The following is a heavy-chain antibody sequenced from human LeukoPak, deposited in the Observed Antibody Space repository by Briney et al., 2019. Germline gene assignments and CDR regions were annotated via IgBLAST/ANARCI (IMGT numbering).Heavy chain of an antibody. CDR3: AREGAERLFVSNWFDP. CDR1: GFTLSNYG. J-gene: IGHJ5*02. V-gene: IGHV3-33*01. CDR2: VWYDGSYK. Sequence: QPGGSLRLSCAASGFTLSNYGMHWVRQAPGKGLEWVAVVWYDGSYKYYADSVKGRFIITRDNSKNTLYLQMNSLRAEDTAMYYCAREGAERLFVSNWFDPWGQGTLVTVSS. D-gene: IGHD3-3*01.